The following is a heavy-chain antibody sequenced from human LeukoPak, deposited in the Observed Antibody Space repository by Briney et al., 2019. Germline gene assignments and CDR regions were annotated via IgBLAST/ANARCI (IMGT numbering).Heavy chain of an antibody. CDR3: ARRVGATSFDY. D-gene: IGHD1-26*01. V-gene: IGHV4-34*01. Sequence: PSETLSLTCTVSGGSISSYYWSWIRQPPGKGLEWIGEINHSGSTNYNPSLKSRVTISVDTSKNQFSLKLSSVTAADTAVYYCARRVGATSFDYWGQGTLVTVSS. J-gene: IGHJ4*02. CDR2: INHSGST. CDR1: GGSISSYY.